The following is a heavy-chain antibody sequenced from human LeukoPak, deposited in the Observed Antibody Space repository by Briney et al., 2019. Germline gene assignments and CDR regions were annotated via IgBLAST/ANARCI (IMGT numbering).Heavy chain of an antibody. J-gene: IGHJ4*02. Sequence: PSETLSLTCTVSGGSISSSSYYWGWIRQPPGKGLEWIGSIYYSGSTYYNPSLKSRVTISVDTSKNQFSLKLSSVTAADTAVYYCARHEVGAYFDYWGQGTLVTVSS. CDR1: GGSISSSSYY. CDR2: IYYSGST. D-gene: IGHD1-26*01. V-gene: IGHV4-39*01. CDR3: ARHEVGAYFDY.